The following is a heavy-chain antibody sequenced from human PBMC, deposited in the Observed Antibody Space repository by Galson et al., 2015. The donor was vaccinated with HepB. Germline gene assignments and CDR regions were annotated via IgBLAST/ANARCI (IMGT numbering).Heavy chain of an antibody. D-gene: IGHD3-3*01. J-gene: IGHJ6*02. CDR3: ARNQYDFWSGYTPSDYSMDV. CDR2: IWYDGNKK. Sequence: SLRLSCAASGFTFSNYGMLWVRQAPGKGLEWVAIIWYDGNKKYYADSVKGRFTISRDNSKNTLYLQMNSLRAEDTAVYYCARNQYDFWSGYTPSDYSMDVWGQGTTVSVSS. V-gene: IGHV3-33*01. CDR1: GFTFSNYG.